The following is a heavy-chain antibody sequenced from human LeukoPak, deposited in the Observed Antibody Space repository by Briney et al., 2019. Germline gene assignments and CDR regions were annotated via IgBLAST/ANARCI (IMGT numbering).Heavy chain of an antibody. V-gene: IGHV4-34*01. D-gene: IGHD6-13*01. CDR3: ARKWLGSSWFKRGWFDP. Sequence: SETLSLTCAVYGGPFSGYYWSWIRQPPGKGLEWIGEINHSGSTNYNPSLKSRVTISVDTSKNQFSLKLSSVTAADTAVYYCARKWLGSSWFKRGWFDPWGQGTLVTVSS. CDR1: GGPFSGYY. J-gene: IGHJ5*02. CDR2: INHSGST.